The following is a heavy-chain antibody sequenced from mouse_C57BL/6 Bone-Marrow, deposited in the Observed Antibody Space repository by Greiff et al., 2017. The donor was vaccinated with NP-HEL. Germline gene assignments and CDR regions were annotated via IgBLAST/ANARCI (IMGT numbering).Heavy chain of an antibody. CDR3: ARRYYGSSFAWFAY. Sequence: QVQLQQPGAELVKPGASVKLSCKASGYTFTSYWMHWVKQRPGQGLEWIGMIHPNSGSTNYNEKFKGKATLTVDKSSSTAYMELRSLTSEDTAVYYCARRYYGSSFAWFAYWGQGTLVTVSA. D-gene: IGHD1-1*01. CDR1: GYTFTSYW. V-gene: IGHV1-64*01. J-gene: IGHJ3*01. CDR2: IHPNSGST.